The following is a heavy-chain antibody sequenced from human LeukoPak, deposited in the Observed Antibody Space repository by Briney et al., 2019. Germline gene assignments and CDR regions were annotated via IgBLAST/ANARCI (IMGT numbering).Heavy chain of an antibody. CDR1: GYTFTGYY. V-gene: IGHV1-2*02. Sequence: AASVKVSCKASGYTFTGYYMHWVRQAPGQGLEWMGWINPNSGGTNYAQKFQGRVTMTRDTSISTAYMELSRLRSDDTAVFYCAREEVIAAAGPTLDYWGQGALVTVS. J-gene: IGHJ4*02. CDR2: INPNSGGT. CDR3: AREEVIAAAGPTLDY. D-gene: IGHD6-13*01.